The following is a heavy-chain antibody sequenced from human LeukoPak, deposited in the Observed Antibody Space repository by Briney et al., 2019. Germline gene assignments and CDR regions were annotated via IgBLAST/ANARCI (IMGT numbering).Heavy chain of an antibody. CDR1: GFTVSSNY. CDR3: ARARTAYYYYGMDV. D-gene: IGHD2-2*01. Sequence: GGSLRLSCAXSGFTVSSNYMNWVRQAPGKGLEWVSVIYSGGSTYYADSVKGRFTISRDNSKNTLYLQMNSLRAEDTAVYYCARARTAYYYYGMDVWGQGTTVTVSS. J-gene: IGHJ6*02. CDR2: IYSGGST. V-gene: IGHV3-66*01.